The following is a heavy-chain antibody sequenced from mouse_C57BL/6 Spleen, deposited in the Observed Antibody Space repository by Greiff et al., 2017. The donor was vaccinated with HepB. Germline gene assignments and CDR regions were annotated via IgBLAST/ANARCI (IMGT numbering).Heavy chain of an antibody. CDR3: ARSMLSSAWDS. J-gene: IGHJ2*01. Sequence: VQLQQSGAELVRPGASVKLSCKASGYTFTDYYINWVKQRPGQGLEWIARIYPGSGYTYYNEKFKGKATLTAEKSSSTAYMQLSSLTSEDAAVYFCARSMLSSAWDSWGQGTTLTVSS. CDR2: IYPGSGYT. V-gene: IGHV1-76*01. D-gene: IGHD6-1*01. CDR1: GYTFTDYY.